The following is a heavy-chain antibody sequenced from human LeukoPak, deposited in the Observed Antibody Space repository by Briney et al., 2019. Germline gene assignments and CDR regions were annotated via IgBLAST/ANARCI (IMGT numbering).Heavy chain of an antibody. CDR2: TYYRSGWYS. CDR1: GDSISSNSVA. Sequence: RSQTLSLTCAISGDSISSNSVAWNWIRQSPSRGLEWLGRTYYRSGWYSDYAVSVKGRINFNPDTSKNQFSLQLISVTPEDTAVYYCARDTRAGNSLPLDYWGQGTVVTVSS. V-gene: IGHV6-1*01. J-gene: IGHJ4*02. CDR3: ARDTRAGNSLPLDY. D-gene: IGHD4-23*01.